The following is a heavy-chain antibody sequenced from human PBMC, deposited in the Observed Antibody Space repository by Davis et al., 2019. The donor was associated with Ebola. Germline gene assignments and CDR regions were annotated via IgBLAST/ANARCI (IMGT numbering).Heavy chain of an antibody. J-gene: IGHJ4*02. V-gene: IGHV1-3*01. CDR2: INSGNGNT. D-gene: IGHD3-22*01. CDR3: ARDRLEISSGLGY. CDR1: GYTFTTYA. Sequence: ASVKVSCKASGYTFTTYAMHWVRQAPGQRFEWMGWINSGNGNTEYSQKFQGKVTITRDTSATTAYMELSSLRSEDTAVYYCARDRLEISSGLGYWGQGTLVTVSS.